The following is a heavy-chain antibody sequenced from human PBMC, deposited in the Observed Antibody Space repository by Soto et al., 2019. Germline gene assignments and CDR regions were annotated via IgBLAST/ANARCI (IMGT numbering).Heavy chain of an antibody. V-gene: IGHV3-23*01. J-gene: IGHJ4*02. Sequence: LRLSCAASGFTVSSNYMSWVRQAPGKGLEWVSGIIGNGGVISYGDSVKGRFTISRDNSNNMLYLQMHSLRVEDTAVYYCAKDRQPDGLWPFDHWGQGTLVTVSS. CDR2: IIGNGGVI. D-gene: IGHD2-8*01. CDR3: AKDRQPDGLWPFDH. CDR1: GFTVSSNY.